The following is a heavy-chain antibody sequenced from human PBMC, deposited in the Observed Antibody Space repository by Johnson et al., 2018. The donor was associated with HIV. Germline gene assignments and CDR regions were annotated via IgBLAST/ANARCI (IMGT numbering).Heavy chain of an antibody. CDR2: ISWNSGSI. D-gene: IGHD3-10*01. Sequence: VQLVEPGGGVVQPGRSLRLSCAASGFTFDDYAMHWVRQAPGKGLEWVSGISWNSGSIGYADSVRGRFTISRDNAKNTVSLQVNSLRLDETAGYYGAKDRRGSDALDIWGQGTMVTVSP. V-gene: IGHV3-9*01. CDR3: AKDRRGSDALDI. J-gene: IGHJ3*02. CDR1: GFTFDDYA.